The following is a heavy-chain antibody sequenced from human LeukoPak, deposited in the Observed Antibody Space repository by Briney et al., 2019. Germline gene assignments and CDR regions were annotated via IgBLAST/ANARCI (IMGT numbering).Heavy chain of an antibody. CDR1: GYTFTSYG. D-gene: IGHD1-7*01. J-gene: IGHJ4*02. Sequence: ASVKVSCKASGYTFTSYGISWVRQAPGQGLEWMGWISAYNGNTNYAQKLQGRVTMTTDTSTSTDYMEMRSLRSDDTAVYYCARLGITGTTSSDYWGQGTLVTVSS. CDR2: ISAYNGNT. CDR3: ARLGITGTTSSDY. V-gene: IGHV1-18*01.